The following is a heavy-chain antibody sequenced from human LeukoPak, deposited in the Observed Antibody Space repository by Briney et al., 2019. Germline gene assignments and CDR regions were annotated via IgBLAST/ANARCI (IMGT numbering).Heavy chain of an antibody. CDR3: AKGGYGDYFDY. V-gene: IGHV3-43*01. CDR1: GFTLDDYT. D-gene: IGHD4-17*01. CDR2: ISWDGGST. J-gene: IGHJ4*02. Sequence: PGGSLRLSCAASGFTLDDYTMHWVRHAPGKGLEWVSLISWDGGSTYYADSVKGRFTISRDNSKNSLYLQMNSLRTEDTALYYCAKGGYGDYFDYWGQGTLVTVSS.